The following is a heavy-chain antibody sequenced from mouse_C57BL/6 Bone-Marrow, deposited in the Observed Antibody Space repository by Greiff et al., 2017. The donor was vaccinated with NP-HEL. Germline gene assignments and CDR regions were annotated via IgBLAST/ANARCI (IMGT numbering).Heavy chain of an antibody. J-gene: IGHJ4*01. CDR2: IYPSDSET. CDR3: ARIGYLYYAMDY. Sequence: VQLQQPGAELVRPGSSVKLSCKASGYTFTSYWMDWVKQRPGQGLEWIGNIYPSDSETHYNQKFKDKATLTVDKSSSTAYMQLSSLTSEDSAVYYCARIGYLYYAMDYWGRGTSVTVSS. V-gene: IGHV1-61*01. CDR1: GYTFTSYW. D-gene: IGHD2-3*01.